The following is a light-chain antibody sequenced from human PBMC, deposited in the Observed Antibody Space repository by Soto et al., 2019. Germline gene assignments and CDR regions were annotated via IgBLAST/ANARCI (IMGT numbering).Light chain of an antibody. CDR3: QQYDSYSSKT. CDR1: QSISTW. Sequence: DIQMTQSPSTLSASVGDSVTITCRASQSISTWLAWYQQKPGKAPKVLIYDAATLQSGVPARFSGSGSGTEFTLTISSLQPDDFATYYCQQYDSYSSKTFGQGTKGDIK. CDR2: DAA. J-gene: IGKJ1*01. V-gene: IGKV1-5*01.